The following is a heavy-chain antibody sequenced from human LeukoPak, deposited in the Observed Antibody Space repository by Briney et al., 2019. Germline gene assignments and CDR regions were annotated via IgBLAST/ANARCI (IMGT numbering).Heavy chain of an antibody. D-gene: IGHD3-22*01. V-gene: IGHV4-38-2*02. J-gene: IGHJ4*02. Sequence: SETLSLTCTVSGYSISSGYYWGWIRQPPGKGLEWIGSIYHSGSTYYNPSLKSRVTISVDTSKNQFSLKLSSVTAADTAVYYCARGPYYYDSSDWGQGTLVTVSS. CDR3: ARGPYYYDSSD. CDR2: IYHSGST. CDR1: GYSISSGYY.